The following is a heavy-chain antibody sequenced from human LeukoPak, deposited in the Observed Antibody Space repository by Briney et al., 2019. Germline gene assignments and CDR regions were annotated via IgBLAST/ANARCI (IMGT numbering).Heavy chain of an antibody. CDR2: IYYSGSI. J-gene: IGHJ4*02. CDR1: GVSISNYY. V-gene: IGHV4-59*01. CDR3: ARGERLGLDC. Sequence: SETLSLTCTVSGVSISNYYWSWIRQPPGKGLEWIGYIYYSGSINYNPSLKSRVTISVDTSKNQFSLKLTSVTAADTAVYYCARGERLGLDCWGQGTLVTVSS. D-gene: IGHD1-26*01.